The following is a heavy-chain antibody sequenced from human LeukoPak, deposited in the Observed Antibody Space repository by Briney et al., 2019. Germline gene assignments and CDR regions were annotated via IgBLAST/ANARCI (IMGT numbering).Heavy chain of an antibody. CDR3: ARHPEYSSGWYARYYYYGMDV. CDR1: GGTFSSYA. J-gene: IGHJ6*02. D-gene: IGHD6-19*01. V-gene: IGHV1-69*13. Sequence: SVKVSCKASGGTFSSYAISWVRQAPGQGLEWMGGIIPIFGTANYAQKFQGRVTVTADESTSTAYMELSSLRSEDMAVYYCARHPEYSSGWYARYYYYGMDVWGQGTTVTVSS. CDR2: IIPIFGTA.